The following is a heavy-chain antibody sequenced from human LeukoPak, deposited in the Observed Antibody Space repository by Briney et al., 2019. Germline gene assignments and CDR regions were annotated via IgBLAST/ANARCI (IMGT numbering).Heavy chain of an antibody. CDR2: INPSGGST. V-gene: IGHV1-46*01. CDR1: GYTFTGHY. J-gene: IGHJ4*02. CDR3: ARVHYYDSSGYYYFDY. D-gene: IGHD3-22*01. Sequence: GASVKVSCKASGYTFTGHYMHWVRQAPGQGLEWMGIINPSGGSTGYPQKFQGRVTMTRDTSTSTVYMELSSLRSEDAAVYYCARVHYYDSSGYYYFDYWGQGTLVTVSS.